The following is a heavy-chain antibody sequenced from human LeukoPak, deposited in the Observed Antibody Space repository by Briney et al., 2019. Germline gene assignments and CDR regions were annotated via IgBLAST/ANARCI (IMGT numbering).Heavy chain of an antibody. CDR3: ARESSLSEIDY. CDR1: GFTFSSYS. CDR2: ISSSSSYI. D-gene: IGHD6-6*01. J-gene: IGHJ4*02. V-gene: IGHV3-21*01. Sequence: GGSLRLSCAASGFTFSSYSMNWVRQAPGKGLEWVSSISSSSSYIYYADPVKGRFTISRDNAKNSLYLQMNSLRAEDTAVYYCARESSLSEIDYWGQGTLVTVSS.